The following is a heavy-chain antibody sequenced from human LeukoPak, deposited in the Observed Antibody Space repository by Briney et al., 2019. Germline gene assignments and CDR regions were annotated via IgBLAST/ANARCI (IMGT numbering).Heavy chain of an antibody. J-gene: IGHJ5*02. D-gene: IGHD3-9*01. CDR2: IIPIFGTA. V-gene: IGHV1-69*01. CDR1: GGTFSSYA. Sequence: GASVKVSCKASGGTFSSYAISWVRQAPGQGLEWMGGIIPIFGTANYAQKFQGRVTITADESTSTAYMELSSLRSEDTAVYYCARLTSNWFDPWGQGTLVTVSS. CDR3: ARLTSNWFDP.